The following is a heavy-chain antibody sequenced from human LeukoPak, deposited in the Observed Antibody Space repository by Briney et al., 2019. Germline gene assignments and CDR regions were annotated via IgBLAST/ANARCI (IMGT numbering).Heavy chain of an antibody. CDR3: ARGGGPFDP. V-gene: IGHV3-23*01. CDR1: GFTFSSYA. D-gene: IGHD3-16*01. J-gene: IGHJ5*02. CDR2: ISGSGEST. Sequence: PGGSLRLSCAASGFTFSSYAMSWVRQAPGKGLEWVSTISGSGESTYYADSVKGRFTISRDNAKNSLYLQMNSLRAEDTAVYYCARGGGPFDPWGQGTLVTVSS.